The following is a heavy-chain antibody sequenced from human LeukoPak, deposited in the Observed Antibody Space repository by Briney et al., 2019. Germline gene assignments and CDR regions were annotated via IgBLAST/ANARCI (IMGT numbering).Heavy chain of an antibody. J-gene: IGHJ4*02. CDR1: GFTFSSYA. D-gene: IGHD3-10*01. CDR3: ARDQDYYGSGRTY. CDR2: ISYDGSNK. Sequence: GGSLRLSCAASGFTFSSYAMSWVRQAPGKGLEWVAVISYDGSNKYYADSVKGRFTISRDNSKNTLYLQMNSLRAEDTAVYYCARDQDYYGSGRTYWGQGTLVTVSS. V-gene: IGHV3-30*01.